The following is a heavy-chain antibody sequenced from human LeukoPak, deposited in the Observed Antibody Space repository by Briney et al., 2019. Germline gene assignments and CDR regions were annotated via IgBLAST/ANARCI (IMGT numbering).Heavy chain of an antibody. CDR2: ISAYNSNT. CDR3: ARKVGRGFDY. V-gene: IGHV1-18*01. Sequence: ASVKVSCKASGYTFTSYAISWMRQAPGQGLEWMGWISAYNSNTHYAQKLQGRVTMTTDTSTSTAYMEVRSLRSDDTAVYYCARKVGRGFDYWGQGTLVTVSS. D-gene: IGHD1-26*01. J-gene: IGHJ4*02. CDR1: GYTFTSYA.